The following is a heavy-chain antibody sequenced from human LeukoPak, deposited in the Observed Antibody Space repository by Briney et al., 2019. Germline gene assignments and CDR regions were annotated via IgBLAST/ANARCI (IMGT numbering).Heavy chain of an antibody. J-gene: IGHJ4*02. Sequence: GGSLRLSCAASGFTFTSYGISWVRQAPGQGLEWMGWISAYNGNTNYAQKLQGRVTMTTDTSTSTAYMELRSLRSDDTAVYYCAIFPCSGGSCRYWGQGTLVTVSS. CDR3: AIFPCSGGSCRY. CDR1: GFTFTSYG. V-gene: IGHV1-18*01. D-gene: IGHD2-15*01. CDR2: ISAYNGNT.